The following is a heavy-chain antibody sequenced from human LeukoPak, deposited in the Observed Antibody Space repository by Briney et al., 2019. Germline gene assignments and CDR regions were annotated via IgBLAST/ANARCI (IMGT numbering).Heavy chain of an antibody. D-gene: IGHD3-16*01. V-gene: IGHV3-74*01. CDR2: IKSDGSST. J-gene: IGHJ4*02. CDR3: ATALAPYYFDY. Sequence: GTSLRLSCAPSGFTFSSYWMHWVRQAPGKGLVWVSHIKSDGSSTRYADSVQGRFTISRDYTKNTLYLQMNRLRAEDTAVYYCATALAPYYFDYWGQGTLVTVSS. CDR1: GFTFSSYW.